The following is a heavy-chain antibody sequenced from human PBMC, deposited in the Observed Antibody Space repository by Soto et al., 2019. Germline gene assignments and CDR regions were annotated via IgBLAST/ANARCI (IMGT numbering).Heavy chain of an antibody. V-gene: IGHV4-30-2*01. CDR2: IYHSGST. CDR1: GGSISSGGYS. Sequence: QLQLQESGSGLVKPSQTLSLTCAVSGGSISSGGYSWSWIRQPPGKGLEWIGYIYHSGSTYYNPSLKSRVTLQVDRSKNQFSLNLSSATAADTAVYYCAAGITTVTTYDSWGQGTLVTVSS. D-gene: IGHD4-4*01. J-gene: IGHJ4*02. CDR3: AAGITTVTTYDS.